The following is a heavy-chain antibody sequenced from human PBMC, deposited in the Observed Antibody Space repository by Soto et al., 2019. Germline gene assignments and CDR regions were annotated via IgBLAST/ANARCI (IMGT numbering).Heavy chain of an antibody. CDR2: INYSGST. J-gene: IGHJ4*02. V-gene: IGHV4-31*03. D-gene: IGHD2-2*01. CDR3: ARLLVVPAANFDY. CDR1: GGSISSGGYY. Sequence: QVQLQESGPGLVKPSQTLSLTCTVSGGSISSGGYYWSWIRQHPGKGLEWIGCINYSGSTYYNPSLKIRVNIAVETSKNQFTLKLSYVTATDTAVYYCARLLVVPAANFDYWGQGTMVTVPS.